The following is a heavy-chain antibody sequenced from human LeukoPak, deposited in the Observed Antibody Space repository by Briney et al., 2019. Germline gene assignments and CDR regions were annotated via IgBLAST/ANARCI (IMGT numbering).Heavy chain of an antibody. Sequence: GGSLILSCAASGFTFRTYAFSWVRQAPGKGLEWVSAISGSGANTYYADSVKGRFTISRDNSKNTLYLQMNSLRAEDTAVYYCAKVQQQHTDYWGQGTLVTVSS. CDR3: AKVQQQHTDY. V-gene: IGHV3-23*01. CDR1: GFTFRTYA. CDR2: ISGSGANT. J-gene: IGHJ4*02. D-gene: IGHD6-13*01.